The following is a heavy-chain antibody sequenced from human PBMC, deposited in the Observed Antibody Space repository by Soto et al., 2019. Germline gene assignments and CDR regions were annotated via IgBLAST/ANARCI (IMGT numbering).Heavy chain of an antibody. CDR3: ARGLVEYYDFWSGYYSFDY. D-gene: IGHD3-3*01. Sequence: QVQLVRSGAEVKKPGASVKVSCKASGYTFTSYDINWVRQATGQGLEWMGWMNPNSGNTGYAQKFQGRVTMTRNTSISTAYMELSSLRSEDTAVYYCARGLVEYYDFWSGYYSFDYWGQGTLVTVSS. J-gene: IGHJ4*02. V-gene: IGHV1-8*01. CDR2: MNPNSGNT. CDR1: GYTFTSYD.